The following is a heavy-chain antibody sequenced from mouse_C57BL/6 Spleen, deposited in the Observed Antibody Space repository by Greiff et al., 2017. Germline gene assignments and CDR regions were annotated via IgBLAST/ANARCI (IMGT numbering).Heavy chain of an antibody. J-gene: IGHJ1*03. D-gene: IGHD2-2*01. CDR1: GYTFTSYW. CDR2: IVPNSGGT. V-gene: IGHV1-72*01. Sequence: QVQLQQPGAELVKPGASVKLSCKASGYTFTSYWMHWVKQRPGRGLEWIGRIVPNSGGTKSNEKFKSKATLTVDKPSSTAYMQLSSLTSEDSAVYYCARSTMVPYFDVWGTGTTVTVSS. CDR3: ARSTMVPYFDV.